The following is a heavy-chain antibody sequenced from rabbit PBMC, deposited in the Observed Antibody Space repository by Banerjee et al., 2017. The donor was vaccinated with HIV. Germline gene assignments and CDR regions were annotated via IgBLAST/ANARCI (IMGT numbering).Heavy chain of an antibody. J-gene: IGHJ4*01. CDR2: IYAGSAGTT. CDR1: GFDFSSYYY. Sequence: QEQLKESGGDLVKPGASLTLTCTASGFDFSSYYYMCWVRQAPGKGLEWIACIYAGSAGTTYYASWAKGRFTISKTSSTTVTLQMTSLTAADTATYFCARDLAGVIGWNFNLWGPGTLVTVS. CDR3: ARDLAGVIGWNFNL. V-gene: IGHV1S45*01. D-gene: IGHD4-1*01.